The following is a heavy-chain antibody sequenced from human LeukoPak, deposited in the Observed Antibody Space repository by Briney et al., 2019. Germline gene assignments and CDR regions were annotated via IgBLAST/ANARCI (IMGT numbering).Heavy chain of an antibody. V-gene: IGHV4-59*12. CDR1: GGSISSYY. D-gene: IGHD6-19*01. J-gene: IGHJ5*02. CDR3: ARDRGAVAGHNWFDP. CDR2: IYYSGST. Sequence: SETLSLTCTVSGGSISSYYWSWIRQPPGKGLEWIGYIYYSGSTNYNPSLKSRVTISVDTSKNQFSLKLSSVTAADTAVYYCARDRGAVAGHNWFDPWGQGTLVTVSS.